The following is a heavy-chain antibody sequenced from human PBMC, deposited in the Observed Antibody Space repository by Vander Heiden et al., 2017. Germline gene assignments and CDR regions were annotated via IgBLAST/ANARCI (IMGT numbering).Heavy chain of an antibody. CDR1: GGSFSGYY. Sequence: QVQLQQWGAGLLKPSETLSLTCAVYGGSFSGYYWSWIRQPPGKGLEWIGEIKHSGSTNYNPSLKSRVTISVDTSKNQFSLKLSSVTAADTAVYYCARERGNVRVRQQLVREWFDPWGQGTLVTVSS. CDR3: ARERGNVRVRQQLVREWFDP. V-gene: IGHV4-34*01. CDR2: IKHSGST. J-gene: IGHJ5*02. D-gene: IGHD6-13*01.